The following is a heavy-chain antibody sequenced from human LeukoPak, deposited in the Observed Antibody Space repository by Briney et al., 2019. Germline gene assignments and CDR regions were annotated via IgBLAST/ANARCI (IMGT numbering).Heavy chain of an antibody. CDR2: IYYSGST. V-gene: IGHV4-59*11. CDR1: GGSISSHY. Sequence: SETLSLTCTVSGGSISSHYWSWIRQPPGKGLEWIGYIYYSGSTNYNPSLKSRVTISVDTSKNQFSLKLSSVTAADTAVYYCARVAARSCLDYWGQGTLVTVSS. J-gene: IGHJ4*02. CDR3: ARVAARSCLDY. D-gene: IGHD6-6*01.